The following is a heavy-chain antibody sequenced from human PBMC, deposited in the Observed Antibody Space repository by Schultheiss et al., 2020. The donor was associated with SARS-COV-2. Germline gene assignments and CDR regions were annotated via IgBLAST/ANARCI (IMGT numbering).Heavy chain of an antibody. CDR1: GGTFSSYA. V-gene: IGHV1-2*02. CDR2: INPNSGGT. J-gene: IGHJ4*02. Sequence: ASVKVSCKASGGTFSSYAISWVRQAPGQGLEWMGWINPNSGGTNYAQKFQGRVTMTRDTSISTAYMELSRLRSDDTAVYYCARLYTNSYGKRYFDYWGQGTLVTVSS. D-gene: IGHD5-18*01. CDR3: ARLYTNSYGKRYFDY.